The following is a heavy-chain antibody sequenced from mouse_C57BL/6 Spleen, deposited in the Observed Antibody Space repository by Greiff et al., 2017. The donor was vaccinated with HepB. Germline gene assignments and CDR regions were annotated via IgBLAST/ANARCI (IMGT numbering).Heavy chain of an antibody. CDR1: GFTFSSYG. J-gene: IGHJ4*01. V-gene: IGHV5-6*01. D-gene: IGHD2-4*01. Sequence: EVKLVESGGDLVKPGGSLKLSCAASGFTFSSYGMSWVRQTPDKRLEWVATISSGGSYTYYPDSVKGRFTISRDNAKNTLYLQMSSLKSEDTAMYYCARHPFYYDYDRDYYAMDYWGQGTSVTVSS. CDR2: ISSGGSYT. CDR3: ARHPFYYDYDRDYYAMDY.